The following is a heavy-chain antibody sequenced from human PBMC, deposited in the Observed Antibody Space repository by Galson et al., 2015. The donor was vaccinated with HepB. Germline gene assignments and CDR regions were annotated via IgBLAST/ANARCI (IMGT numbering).Heavy chain of an antibody. CDR2: ISWDGGST. V-gene: IGHV3-43D*03. D-gene: IGHD1-26*01. J-gene: IGHJ4*02. Sequence: SLRLSCAASGFTFDDYAMHWVRQAPGKGLEWVSLISWDGGSTYYADSVKGRFTISRDNSKNPLYLQMNSLRAEDTALYYCAKDKHSGSSSHLPDYWGQGTLVTVSS. CDR1: GFTFDDYA. CDR3: AKDKHSGSSSHLPDY.